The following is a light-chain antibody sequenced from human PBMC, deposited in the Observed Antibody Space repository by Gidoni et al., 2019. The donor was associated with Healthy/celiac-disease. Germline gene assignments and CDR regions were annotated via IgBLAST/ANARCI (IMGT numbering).Light chain of an antibody. J-gene: IGKJ3*01. Sequence: DIQMTQSPSSLSASVGDRVTITCRASQSISSHLNWYQQKPGKAPKLLIYAASSLQSGVPSRFSGSGSGTDFTLTISSLQPEDFATYYCQQSYSTPPFTFXPXTKVXIK. V-gene: IGKV1-39*01. CDR1: QSISSH. CDR2: AAS. CDR3: QQSYSTPPFT.